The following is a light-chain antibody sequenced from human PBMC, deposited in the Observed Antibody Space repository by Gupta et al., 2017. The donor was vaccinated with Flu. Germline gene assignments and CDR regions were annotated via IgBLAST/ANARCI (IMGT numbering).Light chain of an antibody. V-gene: IGLV2-14*01. CDR1: SSDVGGYNY. Sequence: SSDVGGYNYVSWYQQHPGKAPKLMIYEVSNRPSGVSNRFSGSKSGNTASLTISGLQAEDEADYYCSSYTSSSTRHVFGTGTKVTVL. J-gene: IGLJ1*01. CDR2: EVS. CDR3: SSYTSSSTRHV.